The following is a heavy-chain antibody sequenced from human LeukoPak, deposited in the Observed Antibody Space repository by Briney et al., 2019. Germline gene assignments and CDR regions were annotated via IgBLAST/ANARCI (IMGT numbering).Heavy chain of an antibody. CDR1: GFTFDDYA. Sequence: PGRSLRLSCAASGFTFDDYAMHWVRQAPGKGLEWVSGISWNSGSIGYADSVKGRFTISRDNDKNSLYLQMNSLRAEDTALYYCAKDSMVRGVPVYFDYWGQGTLVTVSS. CDR3: AKDSMVRGVPVYFDY. CDR2: ISWNSGSI. D-gene: IGHD3-10*01. J-gene: IGHJ4*02. V-gene: IGHV3-9*01.